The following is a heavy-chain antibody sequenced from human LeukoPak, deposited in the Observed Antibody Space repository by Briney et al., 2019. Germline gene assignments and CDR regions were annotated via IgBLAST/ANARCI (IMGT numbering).Heavy chain of an antibody. CDR2: MNPNSGNT. CDR1: GYTFTSYD. D-gene: IGHD2-2*01. V-gene: IGHV1-8*03. CDR3: ARGRCSSTSCYGDYYYYMDV. J-gene: IGHJ6*03. Sequence: ASAKVSCKASGYTFTSYDINWVRQATGQGLEWMGWMNPNSGNTGYAQKFQGRVTITRNTSISTAYMELSSLRSEDTAVYYCARGRCSSTSCYGDYYYYMDVWGKGTTVTVSS.